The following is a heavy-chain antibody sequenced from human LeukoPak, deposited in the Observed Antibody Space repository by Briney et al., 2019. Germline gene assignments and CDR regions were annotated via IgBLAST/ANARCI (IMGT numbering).Heavy chain of an antibody. D-gene: IGHD1-26*01. CDR1: GFTFSSYW. CDR3: ARIQISIVGAEDYFDY. Sequence: PGGSLRLSCAASGFTFSSYWMSWVRQAPGKGLEWVANIKQDESEKYYVDSVKGRFTISRDNAKNSLYLQMNSLRAEDTAVYYCARIQISIVGAEDYFDYWGQGTLVTVSS. J-gene: IGHJ4*02. V-gene: IGHV3-7*01. CDR2: IKQDESEK.